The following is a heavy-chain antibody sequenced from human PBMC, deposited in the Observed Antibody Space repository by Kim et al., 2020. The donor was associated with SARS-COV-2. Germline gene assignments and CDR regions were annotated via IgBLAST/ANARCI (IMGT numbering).Heavy chain of an antibody. J-gene: IGHJ4*02. CDR2: INPSGGST. CDR1: GYTFISHY. D-gene: IGHD7-27*01. V-gene: IGHV1-46*01. CDR3: ARGDSTLWGILEY. Sequence: ASVKVSCKPSGYTFISHYIHWVRQAPGQGLEWMGRINPSGGSTDYAQKFHGRVTMTRDTSTSAVYLELSSLRSEETAGYSCARGDSTLWGILEYWGRGTL.